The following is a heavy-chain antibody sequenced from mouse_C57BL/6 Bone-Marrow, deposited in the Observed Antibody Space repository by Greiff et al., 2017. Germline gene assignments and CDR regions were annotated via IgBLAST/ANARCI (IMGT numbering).Heavy chain of an antibody. CDR1: GFNIKDDY. CDR3: TTVVHY. J-gene: IGHJ2*01. D-gene: IGHD1-1*01. V-gene: IGHV14-4*01. Sequence: EVKLQQSGAELVRPGASVKLSCTASGFNIKDDYMHWVKQRPEQGLEWIGWIDPENGYTEYASKFQGKATITADTSSSTAYLQLSSLTSEDTAVYYCTTVVHYWGQGTTLTVSS. CDR2: IDPENGYT.